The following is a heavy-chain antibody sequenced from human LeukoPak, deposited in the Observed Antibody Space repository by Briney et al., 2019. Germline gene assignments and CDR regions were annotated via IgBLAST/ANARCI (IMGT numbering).Heavy chain of an antibody. Sequence: GGSLSLLCAASEFTFSNYEMNWVRQAPGKGLEWVSYISVGGTTIYYTDSVKGRFTISRDNAKNSLYLQMNSLRAEDTAVYYCARGGYCRGGTCYSLNAFDIWGQGTVVTVSS. CDR2: ISVGGTTI. J-gene: IGHJ3*02. D-gene: IGHD2-15*01. V-gene: IGHV3-48*03. CDR3: ARGGYCRGGTCYSLNAFDI. CDR1: EFTFSNYE.